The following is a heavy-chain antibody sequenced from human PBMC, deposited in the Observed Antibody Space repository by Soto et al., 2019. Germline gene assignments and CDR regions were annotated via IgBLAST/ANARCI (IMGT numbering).Heavy chain of an antibody. CDR3: AYRGELSFNYGMDV. V-gene: IGHV3-23*01. CDR1: GFTFSSHA. D-gene: IGHD3-16*01. CDR2: IPGTGGGT. J-gene: IGHJ6*02. Sequence: GGSLRLSCAAAGFTFSSHATSCVRQAPGKGLEWVSSIPGTGGGTFYADSVKGRFTISRDNSKNTLYLQMNSLRAEDTAVYYCAYRGELSFNYGMDVWGQGTTLTISS.